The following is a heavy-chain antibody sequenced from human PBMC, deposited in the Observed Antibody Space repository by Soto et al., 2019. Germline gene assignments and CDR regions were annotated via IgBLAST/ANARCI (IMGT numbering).Heavy chain of an antibody. CDR2: ISAYNGNT. CDR1: GYTFTSYG. CDR3: ARVNSSGWYLFVWFDP. Sequence: GASVKVSCKASGYTFTSYGISWVRQAAGQGLEWMGWISAYNGNTNYAQKLQGRVTMTTDTSTSTAYMELRSLRSDDTAVYYCARVNSSGWYLFVWFDPWGQGTLVTVSS. J-gene: IGHJ5*02. V-gene: IGHV1-18*01. D-gene: IGHD6-19*01.